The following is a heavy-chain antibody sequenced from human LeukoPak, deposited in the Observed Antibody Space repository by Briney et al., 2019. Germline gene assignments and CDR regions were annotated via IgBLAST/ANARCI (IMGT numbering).Heavy chain of an antibody. CDR2: IKQDGSEK. CDR3: ARGGYDYDY. V-gene: IGHV3-7*04. D-gene: IGHD5-12*01. J-gene: IGHJ4*02. Sequence: GGSLRLSCAASGFTFSSYWISWVRQAPGKGLEWVANIKQDGSEKYYVDSVKGRFTISRDNAKNSLYLQMNSLRAEDTAVYYCARGGYDYDYWGQGTLVTVSS. CDR1: GFTFSSYW.